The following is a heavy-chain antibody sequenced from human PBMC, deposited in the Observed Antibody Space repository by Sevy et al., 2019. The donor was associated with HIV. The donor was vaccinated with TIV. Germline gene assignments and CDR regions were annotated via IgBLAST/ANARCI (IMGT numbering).Heavy chain of an antibody. V-gene: IGHV3-74*01. J-gene: IGHJ4*02. CDR3: ARDGRVARDFDY. Sequence: GGSLRLSCAASVFTFSSYWMHWVRHAPGKGLVWVSRISSDGSSTSYADSVRGRFTISRDNAKNTLYLQMNSLRAEDTAVYYCARDGRVARDFDYWGQGTLVTVSS. CDR2: ISSDGSST. CDR1: VFTFSSYW. D-gene: IGHD2-15*01.